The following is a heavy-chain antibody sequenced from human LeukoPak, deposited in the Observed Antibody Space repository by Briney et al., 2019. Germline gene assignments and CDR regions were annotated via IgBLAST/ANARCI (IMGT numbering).Heavy chain of an antibody. J-gene: IGHJ1*01. CDR1: GYTFTDYY. CDR3: ARVRARGLKAEYFQH. CDR2: INPNSGGT. Sequence: ASVKVSCKASGYTFTDYYMHWVRQAPGQGLEWMGWINPNSGGTNYAQKFQGRVTMTRDTSISTAYMELSKLRSDDTAMYYCARVRARGLKAEYFQHWGQGTLVTVSS. V-gene: IGHV1-2*02. D-gene: IGHD3-16*01.